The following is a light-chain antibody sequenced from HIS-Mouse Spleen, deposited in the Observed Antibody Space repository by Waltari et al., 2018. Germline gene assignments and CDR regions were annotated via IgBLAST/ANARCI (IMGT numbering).Light chain of an antibody. CDR1: QSVSSSY. CDR2: GAS. Sequence: EIVLTQSPGTLPLSPGERAPLSCRASQSVSSSYLAWYQQKPGQAPRLLIYGASSRATGIPDRFSGSGSGTDFTLTISRLEPEDFAVYYCQQYGSSPPALTFGGGTKVEIK. CDR3: QQYGSSPPALT. J-gene: IGKJ4*01. V-gene: IGKV3-20*01.